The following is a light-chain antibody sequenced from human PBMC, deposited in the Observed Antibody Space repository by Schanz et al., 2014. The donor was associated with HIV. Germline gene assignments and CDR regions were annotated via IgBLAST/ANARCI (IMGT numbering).Light chain of an antibody. CDR1: SSDVGGYNH. CDR2: EGD. V-gene: IGLV2-23*01. Sequence: QSALTQPPSASGSPGQSVTISCTGTSSDVGGYNHVSWYPQHPGKAPKLILYEGDKGPSGVSIRFSGSKSGNTASLTISGLQAEDEADYYCCSYAGSGTSNWVFGGGTKLTVL. CDR3: CSYAGSGTSNWV. J-gene: IGLJ3*02.